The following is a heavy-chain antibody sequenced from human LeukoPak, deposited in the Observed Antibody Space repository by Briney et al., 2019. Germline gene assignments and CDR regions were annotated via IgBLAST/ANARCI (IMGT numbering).Heavy chain of an antibody. V-gene: IGHV1-69*05. CDR2: IIPIFGTA. CDR1: GGTFSSYA. CDR3: ARSSIAARPFDY. J-gene: IGHJ4*02. Sequence: SVKVSCEASGGTFSSYAISWVRQAPGQGLEWMGGIIPIFGTANYAQKFQGRVTITTDESTSTAYMELSSLRSEDTAVYYCARSSIAARPFDYWGQGTLVSVSS. D-gene: IGHD6-6*01.